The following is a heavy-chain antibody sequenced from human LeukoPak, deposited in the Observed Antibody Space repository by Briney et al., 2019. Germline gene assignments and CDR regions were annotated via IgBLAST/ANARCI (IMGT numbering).Heavy chain of an antibody. J-gene: IGHJ4*02. D-gene: IGHD3-10*01. Sequence: GGSLRLSCAASGFTLSSYNMNWVRQAQGKGLEWVSSITSSSNYIYYADSVKGRFTISRDNAKNSLYLQMNSLRAEDTTVYYCARDCWDYGSGSYCGIDYWGQGTLVTVSS. V-gene: IGHV3-21*03. CDR1: GFTLSSYN. CDR3: ARDCWDYGSGSYCGIDY. CDR2: ITSSSNYI.